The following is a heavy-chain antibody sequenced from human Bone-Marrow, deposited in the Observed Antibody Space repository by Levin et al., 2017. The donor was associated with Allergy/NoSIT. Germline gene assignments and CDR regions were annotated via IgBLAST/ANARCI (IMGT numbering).Heavy chain of an antibody. J-gene: IGHJ2*01. Sequence: PGGSLRLSCAASGFSANNYYMSWVRQAPGKGLEWVSVIFSDGPIVYADAVKGRFTISRDNSRNTLSLQMNSLRPEDTAVYYCARRRGEFGGVPILGWFFDLWGRGTLVTVSS. D-gene: IGHD3-16*01. CDR1: GFSANNYY. V-gene: IGHV3-66*02. CDR2: IFSDGPI. CDR3: ARRRGEFGGVPILGWFFDL.